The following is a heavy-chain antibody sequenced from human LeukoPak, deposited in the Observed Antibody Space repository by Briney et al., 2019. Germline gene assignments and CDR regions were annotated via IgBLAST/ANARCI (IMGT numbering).Heavy chain of an antibody. Sequence: GASVKVSCKASGYTFTSYDINWVHQATGQGLEWMGWMNPNSGDTGYAQKFQGRVTITRNTSISTAYMELSSLRSEDTAVYYCAREYNWNRLLYYMDVWGKGTTVTVSS. CDR2: MNPNSGDT. J-gene: IGHJ6*03. CDR3: AREYNWNRLLYYMDV. V-gene: IGHV1-8*03. CDR1: GYTFTSYD. D-gene: IGHD1-20*01.